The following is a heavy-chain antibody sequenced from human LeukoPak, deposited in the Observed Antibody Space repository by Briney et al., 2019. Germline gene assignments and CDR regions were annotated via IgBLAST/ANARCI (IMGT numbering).Heavy chain of an antibody. J-gene: IGHJ4*02. Sequence: GESLKISCKGSGYSFINYWIGWVRQMPGKGLEWMGTIYPGDSDTRYSPSFQGQVTISADKSISTAYLQWSSLRASDTAIYYCARRGSSSWSSEYWGQGTLVTVSS. CDR3: ARRGSSSWSSEY. D-gene: IGHD6-13*01. CDR2: IYPGDSDT. V-gene: IGHV5-51*01. CDR1: GYSFINYW.